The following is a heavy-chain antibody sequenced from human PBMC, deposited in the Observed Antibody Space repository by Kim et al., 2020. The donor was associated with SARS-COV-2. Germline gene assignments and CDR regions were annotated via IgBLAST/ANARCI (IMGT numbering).Heavy chain of an antibody. D-gene: IGHD4-4*01. V-gene: IGHV4-30-2*05. CDR3: ARAKVSTVTGYYFDY. J-gene: IGHJ4*02. Sequence: PYLKGRVTISVDTSKNPYSLKLSSVTAADKAVYYCARAKVSTVTGYYFDYWGQGSLVTVSS.